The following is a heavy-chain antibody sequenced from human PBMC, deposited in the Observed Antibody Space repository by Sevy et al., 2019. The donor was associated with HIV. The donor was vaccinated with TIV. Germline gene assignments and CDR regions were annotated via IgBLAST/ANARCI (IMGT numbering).Heavy chain of an antibody. CDR1: GGSISSYC. J-gene: IGHJ6*03. D-gene: IGHD1-20*01. CDR3: ARITYYYYYYYMDV. V-gene: IGHV4-59*01. Sequence: SETLSLTCTVSGGSISSYCWSWIRQPPGKGLEWIGYIYYSGSTNYNPSLKSRVTISVDTSKNQFSLKLSSVTAADTAVYYCARITYYYYYYYMDVWGKGTTVTVSS. CDR2: IYYSGST.